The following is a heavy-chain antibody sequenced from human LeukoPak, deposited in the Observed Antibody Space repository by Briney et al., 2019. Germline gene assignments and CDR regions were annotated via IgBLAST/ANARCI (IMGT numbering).Heavy chain of an antibody. J-gene: IGHJ4*02. D-gene: IGHD6-6*01. CDR1: GYTFTSCG. V-gene: IGHV1-69*13. Sequence: ASVKVSCKASGYTFTSCGISWVRQAPGQGLEWMGGIIPIFGTANYAQKFQGRVTITADESTSTAYMELSSLRSEDTAVYYCARLSSSGAARLHTFDYWGQGTLVTVSS. CDR3: ARLSSSGAARLHTFDY. CDR2: IIPIFGTA.